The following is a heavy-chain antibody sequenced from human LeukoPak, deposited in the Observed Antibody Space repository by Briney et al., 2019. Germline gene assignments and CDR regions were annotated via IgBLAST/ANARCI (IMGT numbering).Heavy chain of an antibody. Sequence: VASVKVSCKASGGTFSSYAISWVRQAPGQGLEWMGGIIPIFGTANYAQKFQGRVTITADESTSTAYMELNSLRAEDTAVYYCAKSIGGGFSIPADYWGQGTLVTVSS. CDR1: GGTFSSYA. J-gene: IGHJ4*02. CDR2: IIPIFGTA. CDR3: AKSIGGGFSIPADY. D-gene: IGHD2/OR15-2a*01. V-gene: IGHV1-69*13.